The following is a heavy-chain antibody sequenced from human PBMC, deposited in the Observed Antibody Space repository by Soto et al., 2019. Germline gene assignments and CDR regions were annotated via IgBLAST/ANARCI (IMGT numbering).Heavy chain of an antibody. CDR2: ISGSGGST. D-gene: IGHD1-26*01. Sequence: GGSLRLSCAASGFTFSSYAMSWVRQAPGKGLEWVSAISGSGGSTYYADSVKGRFTISRDNSKNTLYLQMNSLRADDTAVYYCASDDSGSYYYYYYGMDVWGQGTTVTV. V-gene: IGHV3-23*01. CDR1: GFTFSSYA. CDR3: ASDDSGSYYYYYYGMDV. J-gene: IGHJ6*02.